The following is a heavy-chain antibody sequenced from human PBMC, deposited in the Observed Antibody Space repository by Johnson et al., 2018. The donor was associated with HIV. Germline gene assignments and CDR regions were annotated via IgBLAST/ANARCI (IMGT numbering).Heavy chain of an antibody. Sequence: VQLVESGGGVVQPGGSLRLSCAASGFTFSSYWISWVRQAPGKGLEWVSYISSSGSTIYYADSVKGRFTISRDNAKNSLYLQMNSLRAEDTAVYYCARDLWWELQSDCDAFDSWGQGTMVTVSS. J-gene: IGHJ3*02. CDR3: ARDLWWELQSDCDAFDS. CDR2: ISSSGSTI. V-gene: IGHV3-48*04. D-gene: IGHD2-15*01. CDR1: GFTFSSYW.